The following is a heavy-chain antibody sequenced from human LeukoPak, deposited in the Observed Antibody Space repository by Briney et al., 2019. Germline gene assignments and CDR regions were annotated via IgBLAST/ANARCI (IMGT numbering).Heavy chain of an antibody. V-gene: IGHV3-74*01. D-gene: IGHD3-3*01. CDR2: INSDGSST. Sequence: GGSLRLSCAASGFTFSSYWMHWVRQAPGKGLVWVSRINSDGSSTSYADSVKGRFTISRDNAKNTLYLQMNSLRAEDTAVYYCASYDFWSGYYLYWGQGTLVTVSS. J-gene: IGHJ4*02. CDR1: GFTFSSYW. CDR3: ASYDFWSGYYLY.